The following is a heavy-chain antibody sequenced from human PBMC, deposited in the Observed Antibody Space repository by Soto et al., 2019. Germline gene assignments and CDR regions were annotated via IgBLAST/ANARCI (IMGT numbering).Heavy chain of an antibody. V-gene: IGHV3-53*01. J-gene: IGHJ5*02. D-gene: IGHD1-26*01. CDR2: LYSGGTT. CDR3: VRDRVGSYWLAP. Sequence: EVQLVESGGGLVQPGGSLRISCVASGFSVSNSYMSWVRQAPGKGLEWVSILYSGGTTYYADSVKGRFTFSRDTSEYTVFLQMKNLRAQDTAVYYSVRDRVGSYWLAPWGQGTLVTVSS. CDR1: GFSVSNSY.